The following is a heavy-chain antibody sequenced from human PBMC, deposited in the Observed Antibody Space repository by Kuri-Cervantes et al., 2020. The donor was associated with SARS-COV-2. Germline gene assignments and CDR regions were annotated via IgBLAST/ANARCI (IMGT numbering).Heavy chain of an antibody. CDR2: ISSSSSYI. Sequence: GESLKISCAASGFTFSSYSMNWVRQAPGKGLEWVSSISSSSSYIYYADSVKGRFTISRDNAKNSLYLQMNSPRAEDTAVYYCARDRGPAAKSYSDYWGQGTLVTVSS. V-gene: IGHV3-21*01. CDR1: GFTFSSYS. CDR3: ARDRGPAAKSYSDY. D-gene: IGHD2-2*01. J-gene: IGHJ4*02.